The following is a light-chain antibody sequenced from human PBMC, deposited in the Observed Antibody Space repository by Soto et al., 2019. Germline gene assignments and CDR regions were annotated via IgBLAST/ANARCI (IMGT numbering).Light chain of an antibody. CDR1: SSDVGAYNY. V-gene: IGLV2-8*01. CDR2: EVS. CDR3: SSYAGSNDRWV. Sequence: QSALTQPPSASGSPGQSVAISCTGTSSDVGAYNYVAWYQQHPGKAPKLLIHEVSKRPSGVPDRFFGSKSGNTASLTVSGLQAEDEDDYYCSSYAGSNDRWVFGGGTKLTVL. J-gene: IGLJ3*02.